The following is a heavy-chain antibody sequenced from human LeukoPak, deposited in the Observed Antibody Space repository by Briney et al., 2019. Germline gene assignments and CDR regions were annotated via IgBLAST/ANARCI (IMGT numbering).Heavy chain of an antibody. Sequence: GGSLRLPCAASGFTFSSYAMSWVRQAPGKGLEWVSGISWNSGSIGYADSVKGRFTISRDNAKNSLYLQMNSLRAEDMALYYCAKAAGLRTYCSSTSCYDYFDYWGQGTLVTVSS. J-gene: IGHJ4*02. CDR2: ISWNSGSI. V-gene: IGHV3-9*03. D-gene: IGHD2-2*01. CDR3: AKAAGLRTYCSSTSCYDYFDY. CDR1: GFTFSSYA.